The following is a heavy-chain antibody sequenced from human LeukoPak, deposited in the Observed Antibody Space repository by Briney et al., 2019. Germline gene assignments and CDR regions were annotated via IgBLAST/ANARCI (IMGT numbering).Heavy chain of an antibody. Sequence: PTGGSLRLSCAASGFTFSSYAMSWVRQAPGKGLEWVSAISGSGGSTYYADSVKGRFTISRDSADNSLYLQMNSLRAEDTAVYFCGRARSGFYNYYYYFMDVWGTGTTVTVSS. CDR3: GRARSGFYNYYYYFMDV. V-gene: IGHV3-23*01. J-gene: IGHJ6*03. D-gene: IGHD3-3*01. CDR1: GFTFSSYA. CDR2: ISGSGGST.